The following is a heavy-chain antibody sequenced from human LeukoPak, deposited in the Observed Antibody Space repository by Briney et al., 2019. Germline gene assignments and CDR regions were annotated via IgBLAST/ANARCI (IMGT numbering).Heavy chain of an antibody. CDR3: ARGGSGYALNWFDP. J-gene: IGHJ5*02. CDR2: IYYSGST. V-gene: IGHV4-59*01. Sequence: PSETLSLTCTVSDGSISSYYWSWIRQPPGKGLEWIGYIYYSGSTNYNPSLKSRVTISVDTSKNQFSLKLSSVTAADTAVYYCARGGSGYALNWFDPWGQGTLVTVSS. CDR1: DGSISSYY. D-gene: IGHD5-12*01.